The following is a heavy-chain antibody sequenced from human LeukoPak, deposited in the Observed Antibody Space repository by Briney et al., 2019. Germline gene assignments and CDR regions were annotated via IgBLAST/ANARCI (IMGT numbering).Heavy chain of an antibody. CDR2: IYPGDSDT. CDR3: ASSSWSHLRSDAFDI. V-gene: IGHV5-51*01. D-gene: IGHD6-13*01. Sequence: GESLKISCRGSGYSFTSYWIGWVRQMPGKGLEWMGIIYPGDSDTRYSPSFQGQVTISADKSISTAYLQWSSLKASDTAMYYCASSSWSHLRSDAFDIWGQGTMVTVSS. CDR1: GYSFTSYW. J-gene: IGHJ3*02.